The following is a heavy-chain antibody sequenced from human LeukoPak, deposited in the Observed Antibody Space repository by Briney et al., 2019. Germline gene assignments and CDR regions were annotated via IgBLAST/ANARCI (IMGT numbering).Heavy chain of an antibody. CDR1: GFTFSSYW. Sequence: GGSLRLSCAASGFTFSSYWMSWVRQAPGKGLEWVSVIYSGGSTYYADSVKGRFTISRDNSKNTLYLQMNSLRAEDTAVYYCAMYSRRYYYFDYWGQGNLVTVSS. CDR3: AMYSRRYYYFDY. V-gene: IGHV3-66*01. CDR2: IYSGGST. D-gene: IGHD6-13*01. J-gene: IGHJ4*02.